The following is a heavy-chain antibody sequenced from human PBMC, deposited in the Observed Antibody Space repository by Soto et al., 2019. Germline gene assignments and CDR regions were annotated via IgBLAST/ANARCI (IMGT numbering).Heavy chain of an antibody. CDR1: GLTFRRYV. Sequence: QVQLVESGGGVVQPGRSLRLSCAASGLTFRRYVMHWGRQAPGKGLEWVSAIWYDGSNIHYGDSVKGRFTISRDNSKNTLYLQMNSLRAEDTAVYYCATELMGTTDFDYWGQGTLVTVSS. CDR2: IWYDGSNI. CDR3: ATELMGTTDFDY. V-gene: IGHV3-33*01. D-gene: IGHD1-1*01. J-gene: IGHJ4*02.